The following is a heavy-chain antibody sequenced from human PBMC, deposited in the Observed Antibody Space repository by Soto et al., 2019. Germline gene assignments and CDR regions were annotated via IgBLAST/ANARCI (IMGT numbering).Heavy chain of an antibody. CDR3: DTAPGYWGSDPLDY. CDR2: IRSQTDGGTT. CDR1: GLTFSDAW. D-gene: IGHD7-27*01. J-gene: IGHJ4*02. Sequence: PGGSLRLSCAASGLTFSDAWMNWLRQVPGKGLEWVARIRSQTDGGTTDYSTPVNGRFTISRDDSKNTLYLQMNSLKTEDTAIYYCDTAPGYWGSDPLDYWGQGTLVTVSS. V-gene: IGHV3-15*07.